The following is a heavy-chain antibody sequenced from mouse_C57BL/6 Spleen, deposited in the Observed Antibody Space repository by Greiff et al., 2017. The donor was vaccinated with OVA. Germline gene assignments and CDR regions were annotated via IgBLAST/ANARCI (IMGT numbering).Heavy chain of an antibody. D-gene: IGHD1-1*01. CDR1: GYTFTSYW. V-gene: IGHV1-61*01. J-gene: IGHJ2*01. CDR2: IYPSDSET. Sequence: VQLQQPGAELVRPGSSVKLSCKASGYTFTSYWMDWVKQRPGQGLEWIGNIYPSDSETHYNQKFKDKATLTVDKSSSTAYMQLSSLTSEDSAVYYCASLLYGSPFDYWGQGTTLTVSS. CDR3: ASLLYGSPFDY.